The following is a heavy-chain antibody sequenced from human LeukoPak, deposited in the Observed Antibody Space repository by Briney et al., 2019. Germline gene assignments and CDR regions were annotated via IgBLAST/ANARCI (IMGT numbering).Heavy chain of an antibody. CDR3: ARGRDKTTSPAIDY. D-gene: IGHD2-2*01. V-gene: IGHV1-2*02. CDR2: ISPKSGDT. Sequence: ASVKVSCKASGYTFSGYYMHWVRQAPGQGHEWMGWISPKSGDTNYAQNFQGRVTMTRDTSISTAYMELSRLTSDDKAVYYCARGRDKTTSPAIDYWGQGTLVTVSS. CDR1: GYTFSGYY. J-gene: IGHJ4*02.